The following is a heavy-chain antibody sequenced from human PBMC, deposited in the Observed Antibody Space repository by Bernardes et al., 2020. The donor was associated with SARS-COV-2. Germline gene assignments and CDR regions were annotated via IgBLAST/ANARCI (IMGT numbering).Heavy chain of an antibody. J-gene: IGHJ6*02. Sequence: GGSLRLSRAGSGFDFSDYRMTWVRQAPGKGLEWVANIKRDGSETYYVDSVKGRFTISRDNAKNLVFLQMNSLRAEDTAVFYCVRSAGMDVWGQGTMVTVSS. CDR1: GFDFSDYR. CDR3: VRSAGMDV. V-gene: IGHV3-7*03. CDR2: IKRDGSET.